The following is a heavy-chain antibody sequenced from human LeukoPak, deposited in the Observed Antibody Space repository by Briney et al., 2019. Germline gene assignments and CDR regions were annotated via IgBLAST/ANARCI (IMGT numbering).Heavy chain of an antibody. CDR3: ARGRSVTRYYYYGMDV. D-gene: IGHD4-17*01. CDR2: ISYDGSNK. V-gene: IGHV3-30-3*01. CDR1: GFTVSSNY. Sequence: GGSLRLSCAASGFTVSSNYMSWVRQAPGKGLEWVAVISYDGSNKYYADSVKGRFTISRDNSKNTLYLQMNSLRAEDTAVYYCARGRSVTRYYYYGMDVWGQGTTVTVSS. J-gene: IGHJ6*02.